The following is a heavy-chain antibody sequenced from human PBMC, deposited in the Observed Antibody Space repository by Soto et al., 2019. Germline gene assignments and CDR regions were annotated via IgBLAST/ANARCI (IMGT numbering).Heavy chain of an antibody. Sequence: QLLESGGGLVQPGGSLRLSCAASGFTFSSYSMNWVSQAPGKGLQWVATVGGGGDNIFYADSVKGRFTISRDDSQNMVFLQMNSLRPEDTAVYFCAKRDSGSGRSPPLINYWGQGTLVTVSS. V-gene: IGHV3-23*01. D-gene: IGHD3-10*01. CDR3: AKRDSGSGRSPPLINY. CDR1: GFTFSSYS. CDR2: VGGGGDNI. J-gene: IGHJ4*02.